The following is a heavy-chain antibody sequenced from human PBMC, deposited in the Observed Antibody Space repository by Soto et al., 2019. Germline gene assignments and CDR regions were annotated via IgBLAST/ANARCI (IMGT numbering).Heavy chain of an antibody. J-gene: IGHJ4*02. Sequence: ASVKVSCKASGYTFTSYAMHWVRQAPGQRLEWMGWINAGNGNTKYSQKFQGRVTITRDTSASTAYMELSSLRSEDTAVYYCARAAYSSGWYPSPHDYWGQGTLVTVSS. CDR1: GYTFTSYA. CDR3: ARAAYSSGWYPSPHDY. V-gene: IGHV1-3*01. CDR2: INAGNGNT. D-gene: IGHD6-19*01.